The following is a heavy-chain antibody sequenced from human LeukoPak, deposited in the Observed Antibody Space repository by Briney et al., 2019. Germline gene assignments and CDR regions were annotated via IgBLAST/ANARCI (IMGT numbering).Heavy chain of an antibody. J-gene: IGHJ4*02. D-gene: IGHD3-22*01. CDR1: GISLSNYG. CDR2: ISGSGGGT. CDR3: AKRGVVIRVILVGFHKEAYYFDS. Sequence: GGSLRLSCAVSGISLSNYGMSWVRQAPGKGLEWVAGISGSGGGTNYADSVNGRFTISRDNPKNTLYLQMNRLRAEDTAVYFCAKRGVVIRVILVGFHKEAYYFDSWGQGALVTVSS. V-gene: IGHV3-23*01.